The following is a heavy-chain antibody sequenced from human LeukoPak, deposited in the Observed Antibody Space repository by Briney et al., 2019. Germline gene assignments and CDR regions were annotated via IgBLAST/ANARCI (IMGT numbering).Heavy chain of an antibody. CDR3: ARDWSGSSPEDAFDI. Sequence: GGSLRLSCAGSGFFFSSYWMSWVRQAPGKGLEWVSSISSSSSYIYYADSVKGRFTISRDNAKNSLYLQMNSLRAEDTAVYYCARDWSGSSPEDAFDIWGQGTMVTVSS. V-gene: IGHV3-21*04. CDR1: GFFFSSYW. J-gene: IGHJ3*02. D-gene: IGHD1-26*01. CDR2: ISSSSSYI.